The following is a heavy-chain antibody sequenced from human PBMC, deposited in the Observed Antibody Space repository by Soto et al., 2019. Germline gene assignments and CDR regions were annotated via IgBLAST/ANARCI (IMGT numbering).Heavy chain of an antibody. CDR2: ISYDGRNK. J-gene: IGHJ6*02. V-gene: IGHV3-30*18. Sequence: QERVVESGGGEVQPGTSLRLSCVASDFSFRNYGMHWVRQAPGKGLEWVADISYDGRNKYYAESVKGRFTISRDNSKNTLYLQMNSLRTEDTAVYYCAKDWRWEQQTYGMNVWGQGTTVTVSS. CDR1: DFSFRNYG. CDR3: AKDWRWEQQTYGMNV. D-gene: IGHD1-26*01.